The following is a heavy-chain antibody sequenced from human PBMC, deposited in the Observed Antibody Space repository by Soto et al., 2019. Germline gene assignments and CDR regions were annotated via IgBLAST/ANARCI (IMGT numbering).Heavy chain of an antibody. CDR1: GFTFRSYA. V-gene: IGHV3-23*01. CDR2: ISGRGGNS. D-gene: IGHD3-10*01. Sequence: LRLSCAASGFTFRSYAMGWVRQAPGKGLEWVSGISGRGGNSYFADSVKGRFTISRDNSKNTLYLQMNSLRAEDTAVYYCAKGIRQVATMVEFDYWGQGTLVTVSS. CDR3: AKGIRQVATMVEFDY. J-gene: IGHJ4*02.